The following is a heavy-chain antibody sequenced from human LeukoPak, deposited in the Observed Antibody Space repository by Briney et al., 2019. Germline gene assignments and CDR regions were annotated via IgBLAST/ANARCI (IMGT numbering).Heavy chain of an antibody. Sequence: PGGSLRLSCAASGFTFSGYCMNWVRQAPGKGLEWVSSITSSTGYIYYADSVKGRFTISRDNAKNSLYLQMNSLRAEDTAVYYCARRAGGYKHPFDYWGQGTLVTVSS. CDR2: ITSSTGYI. CDR1: GFTFSGYC. J-gene: IGHJ4*02. D-gene: IGHD5-24*01. V-gene: IGHV3-21*01. CDR3: ARRAGGYKHPFDY.